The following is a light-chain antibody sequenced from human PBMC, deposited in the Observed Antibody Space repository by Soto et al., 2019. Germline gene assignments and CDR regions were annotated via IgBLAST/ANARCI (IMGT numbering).Light chain of an antibody. V-gene: IGLV2-14*03. CDR1: SSDVGSSNY. CDR3: SSYTRGNPWV. Sequence: QSALTQPASVSGSPGQSITISCTGTSSDVGSSNYVSWYQHHPGKAPQLIIFDVSDRPSGVSHRFSGSKSGKTASLIISGLLAEDEAYYYCSSYTRGNPWVFGGGTKLTVL. CDR2: DVS. J-gene: IGLJ3*02.